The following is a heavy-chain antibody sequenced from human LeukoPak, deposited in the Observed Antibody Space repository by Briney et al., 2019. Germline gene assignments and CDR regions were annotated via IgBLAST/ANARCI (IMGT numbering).Heavy chain of an antibody. CDR2: IWYDGSNK. D-gene: IGHD5-18*01. CDR1: GFAFRTCT. Sequence: GGSLRLSCAASGFAFRTCTMNWVRQAPGKGLEWVAVIWYDGSNKYYADSVKGRFTISRDNSKNTLYLQMNSLRAEDTAVYYCARNDKGNSYGYSIDYWGQGTLVTVSS. CDR3: ARNDKGNSYGYSIDY. J-gene: IGHJ4*02. V-gene: IGHV3-33*08.